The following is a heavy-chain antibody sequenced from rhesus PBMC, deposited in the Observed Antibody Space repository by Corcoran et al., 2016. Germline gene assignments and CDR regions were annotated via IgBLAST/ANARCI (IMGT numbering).Heavy chain of an antibody. V-gene: IGHV4-127*01. CDR2: IYGGSGST. J-gene: IGHJ3*01. CDR3: ARVPSSAGAFDF. Sequence: QVQLQESGPGLVKPSETLSLTCAVSGYSISRGYCWGWIRPPPRTGLEWIGQIYGGSGSTYDNPSLKSRVTVSKDTSKNQFSLKLSSVTAADTAVYYCARVPSSAGAFDFWGQGLRVTVSS. D-gene: IGHD4-29*01. CDR1: GYSISRGYC.